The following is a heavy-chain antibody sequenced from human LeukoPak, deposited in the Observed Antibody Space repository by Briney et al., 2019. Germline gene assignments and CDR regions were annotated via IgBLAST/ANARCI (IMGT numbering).Heavy chain of an antibody. Sequence: SSETLSLTCNVSGGSISSDYWTWIRQPPAKGLEWIGNIYYSGSTNYNPSLKSRVTISVDTSKNQFSLKLSSVTAADTAVYYCARVGIYYYDSSAYSGYFDYWGQGTLVTVSS. CDR2: IYYSGST. V-gene: IGHV4-59*12. CDR3: ARVGIYYYDSSAYSGYFDY. CDR1: GGSISSDY. D-gene: IGHD3-22*01. J-gene: IGHJ4*02.